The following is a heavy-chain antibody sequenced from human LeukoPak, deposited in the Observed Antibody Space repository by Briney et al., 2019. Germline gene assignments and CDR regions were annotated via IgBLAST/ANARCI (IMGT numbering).Heavy chain of an antibody. CDR3: AKDSAPVGATDY. CDR2: IYSGGQT. V-gene: IGHV3-53*01. J-gene: IGHJ4*02. D-gene: IGHD1-26*01. CDR1: GYPVSDHY. Sequence: GGSLRLSCAASGYPVSDHYMSWVRQAPGKGLEWVSVIYSGGQTYYADSVKGRFIISRDNSKNTLYLQMNNLRPDDTAVYYCAKDSAPVGATDYWGQGTLVTVSS.